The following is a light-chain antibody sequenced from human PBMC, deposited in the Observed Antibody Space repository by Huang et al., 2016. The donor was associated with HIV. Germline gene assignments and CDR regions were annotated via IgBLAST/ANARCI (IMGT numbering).Light chain of an antibody. V-gene: IGKV1-12*01. CDR2: DTS. J-gene: IGKJ4*01. Sequence: IQLTQSPPTVSASVGDRVTTTCRASQGISRWLAWYQQKPGTAPKLLIYDTSTTQRGVPSRFSGSGSGTDFALTISGLQPEDFATYYCQQTNGFPLTFGGGTKVEV. CDR1: QGISRW. CDR3: QQTNGFPLT.